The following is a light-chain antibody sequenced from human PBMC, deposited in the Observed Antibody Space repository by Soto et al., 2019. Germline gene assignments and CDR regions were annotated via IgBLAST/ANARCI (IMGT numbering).Light chain of an antibody. Sequence: EILLTQSPGTLSLSPVERATVSCRASQTVGSNFLAWFQQKPGQAPRLLIYGASSRATGIPDRFSGSGSGTDFTLTISRLEPEDFAVYYCQQYGNSPITFGQGTRLEIK. V-gene: IGKV3-20*01. CDR1: QTVGSNF. CDR3: QQYGNSPIT. CDR2: GAS. J-gene: IGKJ5*01.